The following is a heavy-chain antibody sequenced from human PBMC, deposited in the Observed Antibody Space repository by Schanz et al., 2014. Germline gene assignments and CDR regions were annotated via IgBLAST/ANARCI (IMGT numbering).Heavy chain of an antibody. Sequence: QVQLVESGGGLVKPGGSLRLSCAASGFTFSDYYMSWIRQAPGKGLEWVSYISSSSSTIYYADSVKGRFTISRDNAKNSLYLQMNGLRAEDTAVFYCATEGPRGTRHPINYYYAMDNWGQGTKVTV. V-gene: IGHV3-11*04. CDR3: ATEGPRGTRHPINYYYAMDN. CDR2: ISSSSSTI. CDR1: GFTFSDYY. J-gene: IGHJ6*02. D-gene: IGHD6-6*01.